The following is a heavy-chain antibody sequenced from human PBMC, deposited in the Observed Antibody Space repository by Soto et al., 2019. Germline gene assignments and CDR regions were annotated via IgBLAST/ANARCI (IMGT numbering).Heavy chain of an antibody. CDR2: ISTYSGNS. J-gene: IGHJ3*01. D-gene: IGHD4-17*01. CDR3: AINDFGGSEAVDV. V-gene: IGHV1-18*01. Sequence: ASVKVSCKASGYTFSSHGISWVRQAPGQGLEWMGWISTYSGNSNYAQNFQGRVTMTTETSTSTAYMVLTSLRSDDTAVYYCAINDFGGSEAVDVWGQGTMLTVSS. CDR1: GYTFSSHG.